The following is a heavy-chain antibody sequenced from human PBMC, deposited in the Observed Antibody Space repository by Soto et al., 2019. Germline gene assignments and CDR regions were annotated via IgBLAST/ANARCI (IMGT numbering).Heavy chain of an antibody. CDR1: GFSFSTSGVG. Sequence: QITLRESGPTLVKPTQTLTLTCTFSGFSFSTSGVGVGWFRQPPGQALQWLALIYWNGNERYSPSLNNRLTVTKATSKNQVVLTMASVDPLDTATYYCALELSGYYYVMDVWGQGTNVTVSS. V-gene: IGHV2-5*01. D-gene: IGHD2-15*01. CDR2: IYWNGNE. CDR3: ALELSGYYYVMDV. J-gene: IGHJ6*02.